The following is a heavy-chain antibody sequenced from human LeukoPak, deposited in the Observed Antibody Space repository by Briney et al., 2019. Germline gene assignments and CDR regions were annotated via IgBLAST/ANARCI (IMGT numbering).Heavy chain of an antibody. CDR1: GFSFSNYE. D-gene: IGHD5-18*01. J-gene: IGHJ4*02. CDR3: ARVGDGNNYASY. V-gene: IGHV3-53*01. Sequence: PGGSLRLSCAASGFSFSNYEMSWVRQAPGKGLEWVSVIYSGGSTDYADSVKGRFTISRDNSKNTLYLQMNSLRAEDTAVYYCARVGDGNNYASYWGQGTLVTVSS. CDR2: IYSGGST.